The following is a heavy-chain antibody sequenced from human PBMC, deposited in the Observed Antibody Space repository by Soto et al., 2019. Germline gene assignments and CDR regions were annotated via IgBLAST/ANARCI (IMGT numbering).Heavy chain of an antibody. Sequence: QITLKESGPTVVNPTVTLTLTCTFSGFSITTSGVGVGWFLQSPGKAPQWLALIYWDDDKRYRTSLNSRLTRTKHSSENLVAWKMANVDPSHAATYYCAHLLLRTVFGVVTTTASHFDFWCHSTTAVVSS. CDR2: IYWDDDK. J-gene: IGHJ6*02. D-gene: IGHD3-3*01. V-gene: IGHV2-5*02. CDR3: AHLLLRTVFGVVTTTASHFDF. CDR1: GFSITTSGVG.